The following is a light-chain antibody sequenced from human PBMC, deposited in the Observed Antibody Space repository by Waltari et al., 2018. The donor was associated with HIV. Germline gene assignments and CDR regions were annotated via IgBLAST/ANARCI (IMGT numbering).Light chain of an antibody. V-gene: IGLV2-14*03. CDR1: SSDVGGYSY. CDR3: ISYTRTTTLEV. CDR2: DVS. J-gene: IGLJ2*01. Sequence: QSALTQPASVSGSPGQSITISCTGTSSDVGGYSYVSWYQHHPGKAPKLMIFDVSNRASGVSDRFPGSKSGNTASLTISGLQVEDEADYYCISYTRTTTLEVFGGGTKLTVL.